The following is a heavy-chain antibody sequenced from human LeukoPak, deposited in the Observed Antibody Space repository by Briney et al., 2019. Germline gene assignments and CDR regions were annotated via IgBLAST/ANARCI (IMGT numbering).Heavy chain of an antibody. CDR3: AKDPRTDYYSGMDV. CDR1: GFTFNNYA. V-gene: IGHV3-23*01. J-gene: IGHJ6*02. Sequence: GGSLRLSCAASGFTFNNYALTWVRQTPGKGLECVSAISGDGVSPYYADSVRGRFTISRDNSKNTLYLQMSSLRAEDTALYYCAKDPRTDYYSGMDVWGQGTTVTVSS. D-gene: IGHD1/OR15-1a*01. CDR2: ISGDGVSP.